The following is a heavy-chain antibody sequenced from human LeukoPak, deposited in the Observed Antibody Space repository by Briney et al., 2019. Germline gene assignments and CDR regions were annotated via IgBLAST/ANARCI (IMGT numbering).Heavy chain of an antibody. D-gene: IGHD2-2*02. Sequence: GGSLRLSCAASGFTFSNYAMSWVRQAPGKGLEWGSGINGNGGETYSADSVKGRFTISRDNSKNTLYLHMNSLTAEDTAVYYCAKDQSRGYCSTTSCYTFDYWGQGTLVTVSS. CDR3: AKDQSRGYCSTTSCYTFDY. CDR2: INGNGGET. V-gene: IGHV3-23*01. J-gene: IGHJ4*02. CDR1: GFTFSNYA.